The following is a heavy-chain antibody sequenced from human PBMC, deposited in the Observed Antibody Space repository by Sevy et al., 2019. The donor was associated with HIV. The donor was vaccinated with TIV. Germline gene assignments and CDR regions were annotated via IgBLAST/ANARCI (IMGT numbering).Heavy chain of an antibody. D-gene: IGHD3-9*01. J-gene: IGHJ4*02. CDR1: GGSFSGDY. Sequence: SETLSLTCAVYGGSFSGDYWSWIHQPPGKGLEWIGEINHSGSTNYNPSLKSRVTISVDTSKNQFSLKLSSVTAADTAVYYCATGPDILTGYYDWGQGTLVTVSS. CDR3: ATGPDILTGYYD. V-gene: IGHV4-34*01. CDR2: INHSGST.